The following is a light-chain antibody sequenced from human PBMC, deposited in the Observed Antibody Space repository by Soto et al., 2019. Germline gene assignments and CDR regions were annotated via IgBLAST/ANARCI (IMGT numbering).Light chain of an antibody. J-gene: IGLJ1*01. CDR2: EVS. CDR3: NSYGGRNNYV. V-gene: IGLV2-8*01. Sequence: QSALTQPPSASGSPGQSVTIPCTGTSSDVGNYNYVSWYQQHPGKAPKLIIYEVSYRPSGVPDRFSGSKSGNTASLTVSGLQAEDEADYYCNSYGGRNNYVFGTGTKVTVL. CDR1: SSDVGNYNY.